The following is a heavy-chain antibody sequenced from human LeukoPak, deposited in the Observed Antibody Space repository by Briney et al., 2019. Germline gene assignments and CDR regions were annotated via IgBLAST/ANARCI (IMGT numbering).Heavy chain of an antibody. V-gene: IGHV3-48*03. Sequence: GGSLRLSCAASGFTFSSYEMNWVRQAPGKGLEWVSYISDTGSIIYYADSVKGRFAISRDNAQNSLYLQMNSLRAEDTAVYYCAREENSHDSSGYSHSDFDYWGQGTLVTVSS. CDR3: AREENSHDSSGYSHSDFDY. CDR2: ISDTGSII. J-gene: IGHJ4*02. CDR1: GFTFSSYE. D-gene: IGHD3-22*01.